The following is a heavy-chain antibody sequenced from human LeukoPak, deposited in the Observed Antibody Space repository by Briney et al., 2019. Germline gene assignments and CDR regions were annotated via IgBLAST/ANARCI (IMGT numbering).Heavy chain of an antibody. CDR3: AKGLPDILTGYFNY. Sequence: PGGSLRLSCAASGFTFSSYAMSWVRQAPGKGLEWVAVISYDGSNKYYADSVKGRFTISRDNSKNTLYLQMNSLRAEDTAVYYCAKGLPDILTGYFNYWGQGTLVTVSS. CDR2: ISYDGSNK. D-gene: IGHD3-9*01. J-gene: IGHJ4*02. CDR1: GFTFSSYA. V-gene: IGHV3-30*18.